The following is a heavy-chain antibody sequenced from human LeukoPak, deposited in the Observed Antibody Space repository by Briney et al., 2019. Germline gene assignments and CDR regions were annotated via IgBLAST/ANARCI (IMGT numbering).Heavy chain of an antibody. CDR1: GGSISSGDYY. CDR2: IYYSGST. J-gene: IGHJ3*02. CDR3: ARAYYDFWSGPQAFDI. D-gene: IGHD3-3*01. Sequence: PSQTLSLTCTVSGGSISSGDYYWSWIRQPPGKGLEWIGYIYYSGSTYYNPSLKSRVTTSVDTSKNQFSLKLSSVTAADTAVYYCARAYYDFWSGPQAFDIWGQGTMVTVSS. V-gene: IGHV4-30-4*08.